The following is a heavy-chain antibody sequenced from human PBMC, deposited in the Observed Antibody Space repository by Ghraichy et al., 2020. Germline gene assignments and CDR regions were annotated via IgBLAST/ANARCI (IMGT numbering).Heavy chain of an antibody. D-gene: IGHD6-13*01. CDR3: AAVTYSSSWTSFYYDAFDI. J-gene: IGHJ3*02. Sequence: SVKVSCKASGFTFTSSAVQWVRQARGQRLEWIGWIVVGSGNTNYAQKFQERVTITRDMSTSTAYMELSSLRSEDTAVYYCAAVTYSSSWTSFYYDAFDIWGQGTMVTVSS. CDR2: IVVGSGNT. CDR1: GFTFTSSA. V-gene: IGHV1-58*01.